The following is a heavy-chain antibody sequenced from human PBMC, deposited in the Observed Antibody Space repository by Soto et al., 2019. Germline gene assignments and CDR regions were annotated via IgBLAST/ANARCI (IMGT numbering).Heavy chain of an antibody. D-gene: IGHD6-13*01. CDR3: ASGSSSWFDP. CDR1: GGSVSSGSYY. CDR2: IYYSGST. V-gene: IGHV4-61*01. Sequence: QVQLQESGPGLVKPSETLSLTCTVSGGSVSSGSYYWSWIRQPPGKGLEWIGYIYYSGSTNYNPALKSRVTISVDTSKNQLSLKLSSVTAADTAVYYCASGSSSWFDPWGQGTLVTVSS. J-gene: IGHJ5*02.